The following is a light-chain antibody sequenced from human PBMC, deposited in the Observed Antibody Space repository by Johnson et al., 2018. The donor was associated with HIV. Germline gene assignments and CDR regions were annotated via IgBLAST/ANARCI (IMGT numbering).Light chain of an antibody. CDR2: ENN. CDR1: SSSIGSNY. J-gene: IGLJ1*01. V-gene: IGLV1-51*02. Sequence: QPPSVSAAPGQKVSISCSGNSSSIGSNYVSWYQQLPGAAPKLLIFENNKRPSGIPDRFSGSKSGTSATLGITGLQTGDEADYYCGTWDSSLSAAVFGTGTKVTVL. CDR3: GTWDSSLSAAV.